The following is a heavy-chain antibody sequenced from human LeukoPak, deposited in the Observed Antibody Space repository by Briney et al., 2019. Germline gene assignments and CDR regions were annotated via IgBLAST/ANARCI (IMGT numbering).Heavy chain of an antibody. D-gene: IGHD3-3*01. V-gene: IGHV4-39*01. CDR3: AVLRDFWSGYYAGYFDY. J-gene: IGHJ4*02. Sequence: KPSETLSLTCTVSGGSISSSSYYWGRIRQPPGKGLEWIGSIYYSGSTYYNPSLKSRVTISVDTSKNQFSLKLSSVTAADTAVYYCAVLRDFWSGYYAGYFDYWGQGTLVTVSS. CDR2: IYYSGST. CDR1: GGSISSSSYY.